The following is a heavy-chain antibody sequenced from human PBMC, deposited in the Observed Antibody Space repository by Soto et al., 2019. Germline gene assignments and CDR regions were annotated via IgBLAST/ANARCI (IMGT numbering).Heavy chain of an antibody. J-gene: IGHJ4*02. CDR3: VGGQYYFDY. CDR2: ISYDGSDK. V-gene: IGHV3-30*03. Sequence: QVQLVESGGGVVQPGRSLRLSCAASGFPFTSYGMHWVREGPDKGLEWVAIISYDGSDKYYADSVKGRFTISRDNSKNTLYLQMNSLRPEDTASYYCVGGQYYFDYRGQGTLVIVSS. D-gene: IGHD3-10*01. CDR1: GFPFTSYG.